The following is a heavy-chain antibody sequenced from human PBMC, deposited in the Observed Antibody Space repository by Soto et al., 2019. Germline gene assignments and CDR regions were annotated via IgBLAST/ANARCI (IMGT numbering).Heavy chain of an antibody. Sequence: SQTLSLTCAISGDSVSSYSVAWNWIRQSPSRGLEWLGRTYYRSKWYSDYAVSVKSRITINADTSKNQFSLQLNSVTPEDTAAYYCARDNYGYYYDYWGQGTLVTVSS. CDR3: ARDNYGYYYDY. D-gene: IGHD3-10*01. V-gene: IGHV6-1*01. J-gene: IGHJ4*02. CDR2: TYYRSKWYS. CDR1: GDSVSSYSVA.